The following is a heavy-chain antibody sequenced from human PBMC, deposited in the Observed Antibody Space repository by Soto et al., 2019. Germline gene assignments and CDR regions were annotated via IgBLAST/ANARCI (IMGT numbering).Heavy chain of an antibody. V-gene: IGHV1-8*01. J-gene: IGHJ3*02. Sequence: QVQLVQSGAEVKKPGASVKVSCKASGYTFTSYDINWVRQATGHGLEWMGWMNPNSGNTGYAQKFQGRVTMTRNTSMSTAYMELSSLRSEDMAVYYCARGINYYDSGDDAFDIWGQGTMVTVSS. CDR2: MNPNSGNT. CDR3: ARGINYYDSGDDAFDI. D-gene: IGHD3-10*01. CDR1: GYTFTSYD.